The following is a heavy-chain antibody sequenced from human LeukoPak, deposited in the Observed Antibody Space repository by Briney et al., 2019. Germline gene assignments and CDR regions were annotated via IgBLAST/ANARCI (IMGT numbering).Heavy chain of an antibody. CDR3: ARGTKDILGPVDY. D-gene: IGHD1-26*01. Sequence: EASVKVSCKASGYTFTDYYIHWVRQAPGQGLEWMGWIHSNTVVTNFDQKFQGRVTLTRDTSISTAYMELSRLRSDDTALYYCARGTKDILGPVDYWGQGTLVTVSS. J-gene: IGHJ4*02. CDR1: GYTFTDYY. CDR2: IHSNTVVT. V-gene: IGHV1-2*02.